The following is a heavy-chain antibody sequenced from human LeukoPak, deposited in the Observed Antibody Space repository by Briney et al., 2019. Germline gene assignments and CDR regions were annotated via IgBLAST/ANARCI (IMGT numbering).Heavy chain of an antibody. D-gene: IGHD2-15*01. CDR3: AREYCSGDSCYNDAFDM. V-gene: IGHV3-30*02. J-gene: IGHJ3*02. CDR2: IRFDGSNK. CDR1: GFTFSNYG. Sequence: GGSLRLSCAASGFTFSNYGVHWVRQAPGKGLEWVSFIRFDGSNKYYADSVKGRFTIPRDNAKNTLYLQMNSLRAEDTAVYYCAREYCSGDSCYNDAFDMWGQGTMVTVSS.